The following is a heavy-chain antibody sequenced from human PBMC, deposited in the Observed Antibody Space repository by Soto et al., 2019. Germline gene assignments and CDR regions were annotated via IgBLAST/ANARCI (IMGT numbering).Heavy chain of an antibody. D-gene: IGHD3-10*01. V-gene: IGHV3-48*04. CDR2: ISIGSSTI. CDR1: GFTFRNYK. Sequence: GSLRLSCEASGFTFRNYKMNWVRQSPGKGLEWVSQISIGSSTIFYTDSVKGRFTISRDNAKNSLYLQMNSLRAEDTAVYYCASSYGSGSQNHYWGQGTLVTVSS. CDR3: ASSYGSGSQNHY. J-gene: IGHJ4*02.